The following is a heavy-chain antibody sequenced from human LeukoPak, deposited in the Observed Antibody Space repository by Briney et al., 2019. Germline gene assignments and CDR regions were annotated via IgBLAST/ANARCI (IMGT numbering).Heavy chain of an antibody. CDR1: GGSISSSSYY. CDR3: AGRGYAMAY. CDR2: IYYSGST. V-gene: IGHV4-39*07. J-gene: IGHJ4*02. D-gene: IGHD5-12*01. Sequence: NSSETLSLTCTVSGGSISSSSYYWGWIRQPPGKGLEWIGSIYYSGSTYYNPSLKSRVTISVDPSMNQFSLKLTSMTAADTAVYYCAGRGYAMAYWGQGTLVTVSS.